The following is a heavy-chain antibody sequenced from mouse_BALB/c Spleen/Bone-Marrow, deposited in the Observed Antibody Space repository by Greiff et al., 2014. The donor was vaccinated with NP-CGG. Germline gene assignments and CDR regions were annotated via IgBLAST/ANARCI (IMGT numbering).Heavy chain of an antibody. CDR2: IDPASGNT. Sequence: VQVQQSGADLVKPGASVKLSCTTSGFNIKTPFMHWVKQRPEQGLEWIGRIDPASGNTKYDPKFQGKATITADTSSNKVSLQLSGLTSEDTAVYYCAHDAPFTYWGQGTLVTVSA. V-gene: IGHV14-3*02. CDR3: AHDAPFTY. J-gene: IGHJ3*01. CDR1: GFNIKTPF. D-gene: IGHD2-3*01.